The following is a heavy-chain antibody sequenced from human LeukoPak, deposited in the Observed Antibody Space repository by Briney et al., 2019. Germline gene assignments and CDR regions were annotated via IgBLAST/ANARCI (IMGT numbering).Heavy chain of an antibody. CDR2: TYYRSRYYT. CDR3: ARDGPGDQGLDC. D-gene: IGHD3-10*01. Sequence: SQTLSLTCAISGDSVSDNGAAWNWIRQSPSRGLEWLGRTYYRSRYYTDYAESVKSRITINPDTSKNQYSLQLKSVTPEDTAVDYCARDGPGDQGLDCWGQGTLVTVSS. CDR1: GDSVSDNGAA. J-gene: IGHJ4*02. V-gene: IGHV6-1*01.